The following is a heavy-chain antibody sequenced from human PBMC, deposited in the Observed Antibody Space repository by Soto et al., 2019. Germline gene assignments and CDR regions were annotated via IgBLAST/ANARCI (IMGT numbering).Heavy chain of an antibody. Sequence: QVQLQESGPGLVKPSQTLSLTCTVSGGSISSGDYYWSWIRQPPGKGLEWLGYIFHSGNTYYNPSLKSRVTISVDTSKNQSSLKLRSVTAADTAVYYCARRTPYSNYVDYWGQGTLVTVSS. CDR2: IFHSGNT. D-gene: IGHD4-4*01. CDR1: GGSISSGDYY. J-gene: IGHJ4*02. CDR3: ARRTPYSNYVDY. V-gene: IGHV4-30-4*01.